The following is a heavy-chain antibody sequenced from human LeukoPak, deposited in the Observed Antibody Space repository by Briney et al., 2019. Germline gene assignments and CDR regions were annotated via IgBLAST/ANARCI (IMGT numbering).Heavy chain of an antibody. D-gene: IGHD4-17*01. V-gene: IGHV4-61*02. Sequence: SHTLSLTCTVSGGSISSGSYYWRWIRQPAGKGLEWIGRIYTSGSTNYNPSLKSRVTISVDTSKNQFSLKLSSVTAADTAVYYCARDRHGDYHYWGQGTLVTVSS. CDR2: IYTSGST. J-gene: IGHJ4*02. CDR3: ARDRHGDYHY. CDR1: GGSISSGSYY.